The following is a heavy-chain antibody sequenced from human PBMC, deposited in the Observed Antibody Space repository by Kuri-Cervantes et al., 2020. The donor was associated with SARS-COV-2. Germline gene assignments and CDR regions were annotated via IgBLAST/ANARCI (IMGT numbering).Heavy chain of an antibody. V-gene: IGHV3-33*06. CDR2: IWYDGSNK. Sequence: GESLKISCPASGFTFSSYGMHWVRQAPGKGLEWVAVIWYDGSNKYYADSVEGRFTISRDNSKNTLYLQMNSLRAEDTAVYYCAKHAMVRGVIITKAGGTDYWGQGTLVTVSS. CDR1: GFTFSSYG. D-gene: IGHD3-10*01. CDR3: AKHAMVRGVIITKAGGTDY. J-gene: IGHJ4*02.